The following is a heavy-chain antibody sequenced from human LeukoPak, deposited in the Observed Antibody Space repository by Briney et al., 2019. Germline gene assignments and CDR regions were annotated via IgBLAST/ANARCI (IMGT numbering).Heavy chain of an antibody. V-gene: IGHV4-59*08. Sequence: PSETLSLTCTVSGGSISSYYWSWIRQPPGKGLEWIGYIYYSGSTNYNPSLKSRVTISVDTSKNQFSLKLSSVTAADTAVYYCARHLHHGDYKLWGQGTLVTVSS. D-gene: IGHD4-17*01. J-gene: IGHJ4*02. CDR3: ARHLHHGDYKL. CDR1: GGSISSYY. CDR2: IYYSGST.